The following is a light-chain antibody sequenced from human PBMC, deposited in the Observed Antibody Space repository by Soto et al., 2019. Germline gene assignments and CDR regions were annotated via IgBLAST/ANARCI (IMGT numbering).Light chain of an antibody. Sequence: DIEMTPSPSSLSASLVYSVPTTGQASQNINNYLNWYKQKPGRAPQLLIYDASNLEAGVPSRFTGSGSGTDFTFTISGLPPEDIATYYCQQYENLPTFGQGTRLEIK. J-gene: IGKJ5*01. V-gene: IGKV1-33*01. CDR1: QNINNY. CDR3: QQYENLPT. CDR2: DAS.